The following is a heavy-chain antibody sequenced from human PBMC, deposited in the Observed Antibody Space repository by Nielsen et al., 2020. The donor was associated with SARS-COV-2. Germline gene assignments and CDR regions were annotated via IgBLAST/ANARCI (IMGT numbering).Heavy chain of an antibody. CDR1: GGSISSSSYY. V-gene: IGHV4-30-4*08. D-gene: IGHD3-16*01. CDR3: ARVGPRGYFDY. Sequence: SETLSLTCTVSGGSISSSSYYWSWIRQPPGKGLEWIGYIYYSGSTYYNPSLKSRVTISVDTSKNQFSLKLSSVTAADTALYYCARVGPRGYFDYWGQGTLVTVSS. J-gene: IGHJ4*02. CDR2: IYYSGST.